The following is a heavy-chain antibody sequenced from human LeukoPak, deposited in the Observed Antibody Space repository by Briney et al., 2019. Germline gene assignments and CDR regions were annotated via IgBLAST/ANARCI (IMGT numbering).Heavy chain of an antibody. CDR1: GFTVSSNY. J-gene: IGHJ4*02. D-gene: IGHD2-21*02. V-gene: IGHV3-66*01. CDR2: IYSSDGA. Sequence: GGSLRLSCVASGFTVSSNYMSWVRQAPGKGLEWVSLIYSSDGAYYADSVKGRFTISRDNAKNSLFLQMNSLRDEDTSVYYCARAVTVVTRGGLVFDYWGQGTLVTVSS. CDR3: ARAVTVVTRGGLVFDY.